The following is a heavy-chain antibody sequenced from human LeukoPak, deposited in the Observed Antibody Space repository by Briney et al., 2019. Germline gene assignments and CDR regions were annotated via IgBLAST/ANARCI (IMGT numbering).Heavy chain of an antibody. D-gene: IGHD1-7*01. CDR2: ISSRSTTI. J-gene: IGHJ5*02. Sequence: GSLRLSCAASGFTFSSYGLNWVRRAPGKGLEWLSYISSRSTTIYYADSVRGRFTISRDDAKNSLYLQMNSLRDDDTAVYYCARDDSGTTEGDWFDPWGQGTLVTVSS. V-gene: IGHV3-48*02. CDR3: ARDDSGTTEGDWFDP. CDR1: GFTFSSYG.